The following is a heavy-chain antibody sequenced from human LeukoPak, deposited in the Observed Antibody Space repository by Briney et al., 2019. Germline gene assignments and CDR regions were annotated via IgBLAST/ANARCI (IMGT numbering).Heavy chain of an antibody. CDR3: ARGGDYDFWSGCMDV. V-gene: IGHV3-23*01. J-gene: IGHJ6*02. Sequence: GGSLRLSCAASGFTFSSYAMSWVRQAPGKGXEWVSAISGSGGSTYYADSVKGRFTISRDNSKNTLYLQMNSLRAEDTAVYYCARGGDYDFWSGCMDVWGQGTTVTVSS. D-gene: IGHD3-3*01. CDR1: GFTFSSYA. CDR2: ISGSGGST.